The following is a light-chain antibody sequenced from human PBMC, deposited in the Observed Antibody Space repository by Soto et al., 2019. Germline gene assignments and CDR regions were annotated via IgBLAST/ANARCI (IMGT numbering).Light chain of an antibody. V-gene: IGKV3-15*01. CDR1: QSVSTR. CDR2: GAT. Sequence: IVMTQSPATLSVSPGERVTLSCRASQSVSTRLAWYQHKPGQSPRILISGATTGATGIPPRFSASGSGTDFTLTVNSLQSEDIAVYYCQQYHNWPVTFGGGTKVDI. CDR3: QQYHNWPVT. J-gene: IGKJ4*01.